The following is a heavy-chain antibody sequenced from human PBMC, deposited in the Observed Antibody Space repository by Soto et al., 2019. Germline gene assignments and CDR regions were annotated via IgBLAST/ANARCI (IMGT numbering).Heavy chain of an antibody. Sequence: PSETLSLTCTVSGGSISSGDYYWSWIRQPPGKGLEWIGYIYYSGSTNYNPSLKSRVTISVDTSKNQFSLKLSSVTAADTAGDYCARRWGRSFDDWGKGTLVPGYS. CDR3: ARRWGRSFDD. CDR1: GGSISSGDYY. J-gene: IGHJ4*02. V-gene: IGHV4-61*08. CDR2: IYYSGST. D-gene: IGHD2-15*01.